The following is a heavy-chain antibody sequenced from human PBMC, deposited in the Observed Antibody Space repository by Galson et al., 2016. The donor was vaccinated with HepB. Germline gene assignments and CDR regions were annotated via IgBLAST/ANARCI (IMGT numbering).Heavy chain of an antibody. Sequence: ETLSLTCAVSGDSISTSNWWTWVRQPPGKGLEWIGEIYHTGSTNYNPSLESRVTISVDKSNNHFSLTLRCVSAADTAVYYCARVRMSTSFINYYDDYGMDVWGPGTTVTVSS. V-gene: IGHV4-4*02. CDR1: GDSISTSNW. CDR3: ARVRMSTSFINYYDDYGMDV. J-gene: IGHJ6*02. CDR2: IYHTGST. D-gene: IGHD6-6*01.